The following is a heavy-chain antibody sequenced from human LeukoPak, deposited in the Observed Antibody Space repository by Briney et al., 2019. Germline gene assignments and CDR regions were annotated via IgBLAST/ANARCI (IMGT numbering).Heavy chain of an antibody. CDR1: GGSISSGGYY. CDR3: ARDVRYFVGGAGHIDY. D-gene: IGHD3-9*01. J-gene: IGHJ4*02. Sequence: SETLSLTCTVSGGSISSGGYYWSWIRQHPGKGLEWIGYIYYSGSTYYNPSLKSRVTISVDTSKNQFSLKLSSVTAADTAVYYCARDVRYFVGGAGHIDYWGQGTLVTVSS. V-gene: IGHV4-31*03. CDR2: IYYSGST.